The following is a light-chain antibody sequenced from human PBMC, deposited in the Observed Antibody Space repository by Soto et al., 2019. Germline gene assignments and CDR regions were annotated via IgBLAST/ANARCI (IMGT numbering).Light chain of an antibody. Sequence: DIQLTQSPSALSASVGDRVTVTCRASQSISSWLAWYQQKPGKAPKLLIHKASNLQIGVPSRFSGSGSGTDFTLTISSLQPDDFATYYCQHLVSFGQGTKLEIK. CDR2: KAS. J-gene: IGKJ2*01. CDR3: QHLVS. CDR1: QSISSW. V-gene: IGKV1-5*03.